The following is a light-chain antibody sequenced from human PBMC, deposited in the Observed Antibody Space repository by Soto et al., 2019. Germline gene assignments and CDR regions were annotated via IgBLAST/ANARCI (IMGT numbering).Light chain of an antibody. Sequence: EVVLTQSPGTLSLSPGERATLSCRASQSISQSLAWYQQKPGQAPRLLIFAASTRATGIPARFSGSGSGTEFSLTITSLQSEDFALYYCQQYNNRPPWTFGQGTKVDIK. CDR1: QSISQS. J-gene: IGKJ1*01. CDR2: AAS. CDR3: QQYNNRPPWT. V-gene: IGKV3-15*01.